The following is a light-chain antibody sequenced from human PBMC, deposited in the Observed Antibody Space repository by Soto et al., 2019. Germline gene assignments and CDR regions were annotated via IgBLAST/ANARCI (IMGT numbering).Light chain of an antibody. J-gene: IGKJ4*01. Sequence: DIVMTQSPDSLAVSLGDRATINCKSSQSVLYSSTNKNYLAWYQQKPGQPPKLLIYWSSTRESGVPDRFSGSGSGTDFTLTISSLQAEDVAFYYCQQYYNPPLTFGGGTKVEIK. V-gene: IGKV4-1*01. CDR3: QQYYNPPLT. CDR2: WSS. CDR1: QSVLYSSTNKNY.